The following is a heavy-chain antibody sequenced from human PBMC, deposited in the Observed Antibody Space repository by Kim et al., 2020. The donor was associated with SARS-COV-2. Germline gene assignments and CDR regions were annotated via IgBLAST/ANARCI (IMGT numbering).Heavy chain of an antibody. D-gene: IGHD1-1*01. CDR3: ARDRRGWNDVFVYYYYGMDV. Sequence: ASVKVSCKASGYTFTSYGISWVRQAPGQGLEWMGWISAYNGNTNYAQKLQGRVTMTTDTSTSTAYMELRSLRSDDTAVYYCARDRRGWNDVFVYYYYGMDVWGQGTTVTVSS. V-gene: IGHV1-18*01. CDR2: ISAYNGNT. CDR1: GYTFTSYG. J-gene: IGHJ6*02.